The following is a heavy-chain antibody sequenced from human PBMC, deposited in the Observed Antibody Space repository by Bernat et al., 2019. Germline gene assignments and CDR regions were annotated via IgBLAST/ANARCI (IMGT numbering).Heavy chain of an antibody. J-gene: IGHJ6*03. CDR3: ARGTSTSAPYMDV. CDR1: GFTFSDYY. CDR2: ISSISSYT. V-gene: IGHV3-11*05. Sequence: QVQLVESGGGLVKPGGSLRLSCAASGFTFSDYYMSWTRQAPGKGLDWVSYISSISSYTDYADSVKGRFTISRDNAKNSLYLQMNSLRAEDTAMYYCARGTSTSAPYMDVWGKGTTVTVSS.